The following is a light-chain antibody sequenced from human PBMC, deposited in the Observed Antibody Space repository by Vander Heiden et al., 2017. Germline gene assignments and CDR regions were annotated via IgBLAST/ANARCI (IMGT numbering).Light chain of an antibody. Sequence: DIQMTQSPSSLSASVGDRVTITCRASQSISNYLNWYQQKPGKAPKLLIYAASSLESGVPSGFSGSGSGTDFTLTISSLQPEDFATYYCQQSYSTPLTFGGGTKVEIK. CDR2: AAS. J-gene: IGKJ4*01. CDR3: QQSYSTPLT. V-gene: IGKV1-39*01. CDR1: QSISNY.